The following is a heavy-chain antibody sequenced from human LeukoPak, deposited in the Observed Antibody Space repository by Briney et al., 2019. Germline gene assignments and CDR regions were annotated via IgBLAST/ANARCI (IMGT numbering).Heavy chain of an antibody. J-gene: IGHJ6*02. CDR2: INSDGSST. Sequence: GGSLRLSCAASGFTFSSYWMHWVRQAPGKGLVWVSRINSDGSSTNYADSVKGRFTISRDNAKNTLYLQMNSLRVEDTAVYYCARVRSGSSAGNYGTDVWGQGTTVTVSS. V-gene: IGHV3-74*01. CDR3: ARVRSGSSAGNYGTDV. CDR1: GFTFSSYW. D-gene: IGHD1-26*01.